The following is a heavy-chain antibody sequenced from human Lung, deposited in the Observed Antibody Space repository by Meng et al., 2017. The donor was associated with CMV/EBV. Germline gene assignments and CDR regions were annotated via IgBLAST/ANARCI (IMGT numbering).Heavy chain of an antibody. CDR3: VREGYYCTSTNCYKSFDY. D-gene: IGHD2-2*02. CDR2: INVNTGAT. Sequence: FSGSFMHWVRQAPGPGLEWLGLINVNTGATTSAQTLQGRVTMTRDTSVSTAYMDLSRLRSDDTAVYYCVREGYYCTSTNCYKSFDYWGQGTLVTVSS. J-gene: IGHJ4*02. CDR1: FSGSF. V-gene: IGHV1-2*02.